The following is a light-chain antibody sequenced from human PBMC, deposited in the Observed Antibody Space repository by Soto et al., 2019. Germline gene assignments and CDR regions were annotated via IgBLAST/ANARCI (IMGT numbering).Light chain of an antibody. CDR1: SSDVGGYNY. Sequence: QSVLTQPASVSGSPGQSITISCTGTSSDVGGYNYVSWYQQHPGKSPKLMIYDVNNRPSGVSNRFSGYKSGNTASLTISGLQAEDGADYFCSSYTTSSTPFVFGTGTKLTVL. CDR3: SSYTTSSTPFV. CDR2: DVN. J-gene: IGLJ1*01. V-gene: IGLV2-14*01.